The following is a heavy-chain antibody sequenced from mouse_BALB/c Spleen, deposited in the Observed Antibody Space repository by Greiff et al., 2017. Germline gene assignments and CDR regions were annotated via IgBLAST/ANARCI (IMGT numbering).Heavy chain of an antibody. CDR3: ARDRGIDRYDSYYAMDY. J-gene: IGHJ4*01. V-gene: IGHV2-6-7*01. CDR2: IWGDGST. CDR1: GFSLTGYG. D-gene: IGHD2-14*01. Sequence: QVQLQQSGPGLVAPSQSLSITCTVSGFSLTGYGVNWVRQPPGKGLEWLGMIWGDGSTDYNSALKSRLSISKDNSKSQVFLKMNSLQTDDTARYYCARDRGIDRYDSYYAMDYWGQGTSVTVSS.